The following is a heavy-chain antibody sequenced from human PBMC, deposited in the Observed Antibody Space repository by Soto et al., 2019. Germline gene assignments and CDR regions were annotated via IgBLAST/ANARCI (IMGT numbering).Heavy chain of an antibody. CDR3: ARDRFVTPGLFDY. J-gene: IGHJ4*02. D-gene: IGHD3-10*01. CDR1: GFTFSSYS. V-gene: IGHV3-48*01. Sequence: EVQLVESGGGLVQPGGSLRLSCAASGFTFSSYSMNWVRQAPGKGLEWVSYISSSSRTIYYADSVKGRFTISRDNAKNSLYLQMNSLRAEDTAVYYCARDRFVTPGLFDYWGQGTLVTVSS. CDR2: ISSSSRTI.